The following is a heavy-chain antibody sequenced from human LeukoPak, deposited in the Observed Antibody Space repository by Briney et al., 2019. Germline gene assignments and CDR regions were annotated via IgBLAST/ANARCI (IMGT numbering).Heavy chain of an antibody. V-gene: IGHV4-38-2*01. D-gene: IGHD3-22*01. CDR3: ARGFRSRAGYYDSRTYNFDH. Sequence: SETLSLTCAVSGYSIIRDYYWGWIRQPPGKGLEWIGNIHHSGSTFYNPSLKSRVTISVDTSKNQLSLKLSSVTAADTAVYYCARGFRSRAGYYDSRTYNFDHWGQGTLVTVSS. CDR1: GYSIIRDYY. CDR2: IHHSGST. J-gene: IGHJ4*02.